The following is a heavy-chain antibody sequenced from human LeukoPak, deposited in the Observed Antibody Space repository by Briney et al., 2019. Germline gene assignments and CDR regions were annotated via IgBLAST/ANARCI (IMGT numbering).Heavy chain of an antibody. Sequence: ASVKVSCKASGGTFSSYAISWVRQAPGQGLEWMGGIIPIFGTASYAQKFQGRVTITTDESTSTAYMELSSLRSEDTAVYYCASSGFTVTKYYFDYWGPGTLVTVSS. CDR1: GGTFSSYA. D-gene: IGHD4-17*01. CDR3: ASSGFTVTKYYFDY. V-gene: IGHV1-69*05. J-gene: IGHJ4*02. CDR2: IIPIFGTA.